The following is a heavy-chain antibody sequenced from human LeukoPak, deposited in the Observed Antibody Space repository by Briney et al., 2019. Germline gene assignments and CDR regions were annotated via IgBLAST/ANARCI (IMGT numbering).Heavy chain of an antibody. D-gene: IGHD3-16*01. CDR3: ARNGGGLDY. V-gene: IGHV3-11*04. Sequence: GGSLRLSCAASGFTFNDYYMSWIRQAPGKGLEWVSWITGSGGAVKYTDSVKGRFTISRDNAKKSVYLQMNSLRVEDTAVYYCARNGGGLDYWGQGTLVTVSS. J-gene: IGHJ4*02. CDR1: GFTFNDYY. CDR2: ITGSGGAV.